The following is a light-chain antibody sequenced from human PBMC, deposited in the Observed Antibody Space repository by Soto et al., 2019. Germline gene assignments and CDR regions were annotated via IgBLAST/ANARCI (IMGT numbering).Light chain of an antibody. J-gene: IGKJ4*01. V-gene: IGKV3-11*01. CDR2: DAS. CDR3: QQRYNWPRVT. CDR1: QSFSSY. Sequence: EVVMTQSPATLSLSPGERATLACRASQSFSSYLAWYQRKPGQAPRLLIYDASNRAPGIPARFSGSGSGTDFTLSISIVEPEDFAVYSCQQRYNWPRVTFGGGTKVAIK.